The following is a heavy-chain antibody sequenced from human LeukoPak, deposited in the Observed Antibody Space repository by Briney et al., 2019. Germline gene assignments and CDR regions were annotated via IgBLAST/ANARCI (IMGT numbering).Heavy chain of an antibody. CDR1: GYTFTGYY. CDR3: ARDLPLGNYYYMDV. D-gene: IGHD3-3*02. Sequence: ASVKVSCKASGYTFTGYYMHWVRQAPGQGLEWMGWINPNSGGTNYAQRFQGRVTMTRDTSISTAYMELSRLRSDDTAVYYCARDLPLGNYYYMDVWGKGTTVTVSS. V-gene: IGHV1-2*02. J-gene: IGHJ6*03. CDR2: INPNSGGT.